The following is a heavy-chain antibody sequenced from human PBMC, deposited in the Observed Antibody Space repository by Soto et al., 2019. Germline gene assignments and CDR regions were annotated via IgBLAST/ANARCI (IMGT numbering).Heavy chain of an antibody. CDR1: GFTFSSYG. J-gene: IGHJ4*02. D-gene: IGHD6-19*01. CDR3: AKDWSSSGWYVGSL. Sequence: PGGSLRLSCAASGFTFSSYGMHWVRQAPGKGLEWVAVISYDGSNKYYADSVKGRFTISRDNSKNTLYLQMNSLRAEDTAVYYCAKDWSSSGWYVGSLWGQGTLVTV. V-gene: IGHV3-30*18. CDR2: ISYDGSNK.